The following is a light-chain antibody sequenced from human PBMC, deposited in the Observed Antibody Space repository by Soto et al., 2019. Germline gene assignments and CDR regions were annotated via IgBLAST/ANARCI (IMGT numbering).Light chain of an antibody. CDR2: EVS. CDR3: RSYTSSNTYV. Sequence: QSALTQPPSVSGSPGQSVAISCTGTSSDVGSYNRVSWYQQPPGTAPKVMIYEVSNRPSGVPDRFSGSKSCNTAYLTISGLQAEDEADYYSRSYTSSNTYVFGTGTKLTVL. V-gene: IGLV2-18*02. J-gene: IGLJ1*01. CDR1: SSDVGSYNR.